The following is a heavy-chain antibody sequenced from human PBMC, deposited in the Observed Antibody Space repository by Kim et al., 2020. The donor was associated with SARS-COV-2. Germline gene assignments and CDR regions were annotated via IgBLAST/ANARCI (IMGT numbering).Heavy chain of an antibody. CDR3: ARPNDLWSHFDY. J-gene: IGHJ4*02. CDR2: IHPDGSST. D-gene: IGHD3-3*01. Sequence: LSLTCAASGFTFSSSWMHWVRQAPGKGLVWVSRIHPDGSSTSYADSVKGRFTISRDNAKNTLYLQKNSLRAEDTAVYYCARPNDLWSHFDYWGQGTL. CDR1: GFTFSSSW. V-gene: IGHV3-74*01.